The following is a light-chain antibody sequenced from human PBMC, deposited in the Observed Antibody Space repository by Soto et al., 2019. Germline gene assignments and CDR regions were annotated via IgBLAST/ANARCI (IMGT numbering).Light chain of an antibody. J-gene: IGKJ1*01. Sequence: DIQMTHSPSSLAASVGDRVTITCRASQYIGDFLNWYQQTPGKAPKLLIFGASNLHIVVPSRFSGSGSGTELPLTISSLQPDDFATYYCQQYNSYSRTLGQGTKVDIK. CDR3: QQYNSYSRT. V-gene: IGKV1-5*01. CDR1: QYIGDF. CDR2: GAS.